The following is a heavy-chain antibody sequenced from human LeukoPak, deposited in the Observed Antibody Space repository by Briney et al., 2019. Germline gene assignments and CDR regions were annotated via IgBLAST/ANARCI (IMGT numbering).Heavy chain of an antibody. CDR2: ISYDGSNK. D-gene: IGHD2-2*01. CDR1: GFTFSSYG. CDR3: AKDGDIVVVPAAHFDY. Sequence: GGSLRLSCAASGFTFSSYGMPWVRQAPGKGLEWVAVISYDGSNKYYADSVKGRFTISRDNSKNTLYLQMNSLRAEDTAVYYCAKDGDIVVVPAAHFDYWGQGTLVTVSS. V-gene: IGHV3-30*18. J-gene: IGHJ4*02.